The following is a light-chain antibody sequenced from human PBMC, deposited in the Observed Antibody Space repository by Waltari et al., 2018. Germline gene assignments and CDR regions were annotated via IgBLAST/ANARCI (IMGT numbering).Light chain of an antibody. CDR2: EGS. Sequence: QSALTQPASVSGSPGQSITISCTGTSSDVGSYNLVSWYQQHPGKAPQLMIYEGSKRPSGGSNRFSGSKSGNAASLTISGLQAEDEADYYCCSYAGSIVVFGGGTKLTVL. CDR3: CSYAGSIVV. V-gene: IGLV2-23*01. CDR1: SSDVGSYNL. J-gene: IGLJ2*01.